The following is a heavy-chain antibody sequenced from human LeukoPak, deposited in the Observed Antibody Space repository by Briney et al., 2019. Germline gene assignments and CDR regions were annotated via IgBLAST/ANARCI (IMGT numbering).Heavy chain of an antibody. CDR3: ARSTVDTAMVLGY. J-gene: IGHJ4*02. V-gene: IGHV4-59*02. CDR1: GGSVTSYY. D-gene: IGHD5-18*01. Sequence: SETLSLTCIVSGGSVTSYYWSWIRRPPGKGLEWIGYISYIGNTKYNPSLKSRVTMSIDASKNQLSLKLSSVTAADTVVYYCARSTVDTAMVLGYWGQGTLITVSS. CDR2: ISYIGNT.